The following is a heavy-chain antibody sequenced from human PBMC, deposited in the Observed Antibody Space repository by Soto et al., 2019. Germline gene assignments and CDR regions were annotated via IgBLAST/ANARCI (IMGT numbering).Heavy chain of an antibody. CDR2: INPYNGNT. CDR1: GYTFTSYG. Sequence: QVQLVQSGAEVKKPGASVKVSCKASGYTFTSYGISWVRKAPGQGLEWMGWINPYNGNTNYAQKLKGRVTMTTDTSTNTVYMELRSLRSDDTAVYYCARDWFGIDYWGQGTLVTVSS. CDR3: ARDWFGIDY. V-gene: IGHV1-18*01. J-gene: IGHJ4*02. D-gene: IGHD3-16*01.